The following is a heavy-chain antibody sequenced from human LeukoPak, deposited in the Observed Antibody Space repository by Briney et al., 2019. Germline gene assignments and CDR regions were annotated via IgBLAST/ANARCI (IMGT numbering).Heavy chain of an antibody. CDR2: ISYDGSNK. Sequence: GRSLRLSCAASGFTFSSYGMHWVRQAPGKGLEWVAVISYDGSNKYYADSVKGRFTISRDSSKNTLYLQMNSLRAEDTAVYYCAKFSFCSGGSCYSGIYWGQGTLVTVSS. D-gene: IGHD2-15*01. CDR3: AKFSFCSGGSCYSGIY. V-gene: IGHV3-30*18. CDR1: GFTFSSYG. J-gene: IGHJ4*02.